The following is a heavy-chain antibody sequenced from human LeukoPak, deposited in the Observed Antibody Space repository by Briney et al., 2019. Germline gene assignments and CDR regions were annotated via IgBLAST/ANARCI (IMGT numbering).Heavy chain of an antibody. V-gene: IGHV1-24*01. CDR1: GYSVSELS. D-gene: IGHD3-10*01. J-gene: IGHJ5*02. Sequence: ASVKVSCKVSGYSVSELSMQWVRQAPGKGLEWMGGFDPDQGETIYAQKFQGRVTMSEDTSTDTAYMEVRSLRFEDTAVYYSTTRRFYGSATGWFDPWGQGTLVTVSS. CDR3: TTRRFYGSATGWFDP. CDR2: FDPDQGET.